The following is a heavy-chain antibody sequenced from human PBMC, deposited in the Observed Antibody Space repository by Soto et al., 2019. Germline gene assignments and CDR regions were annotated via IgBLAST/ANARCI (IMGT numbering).Heavy chain of an antibody. CDR3: ARDQGGYGIFDD. V-gene: IGHV1-18*04. J-gene: IGHJ4*02. Sequence: QVQLVQSGPEVKKPEASVKVSCKTSGYTFTSSGISWVRQAPGQGPEWMGWISGHNGVTNFARNFQDRVTLTIDSSTTTAYMGVRSLSFADTATYYCARDQGGYGIFDDWGPRTLVTVSS. CDR1: GYTFTSSG. D-gene: IGHD5-12*01. CDR2: ISGHNGVT.